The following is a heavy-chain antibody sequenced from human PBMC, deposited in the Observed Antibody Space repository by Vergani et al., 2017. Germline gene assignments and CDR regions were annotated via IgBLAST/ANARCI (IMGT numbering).Heavy chain of an antibody. V-gene: IGHV3-48*01. CDR2: ISSSSSTI. J-gene: IGHJ6*02. CDR1: GFTFSSYS. Sequence: EVHLVESGGGLVQPGGSLRLSCAASGFTFSSYSMNWVRQAPGKGLEWVSYISSSSSTIYYADSVKGRFTISRDNAKNSLYLQMNSLRAEDTAVYYCARFPLTTVATGHTDYYYGMDVLGQGTTVTVSS. D-gene: IGHD4-17*01. CDR3: ARFPLTTVATGHTDYYYGMDV.